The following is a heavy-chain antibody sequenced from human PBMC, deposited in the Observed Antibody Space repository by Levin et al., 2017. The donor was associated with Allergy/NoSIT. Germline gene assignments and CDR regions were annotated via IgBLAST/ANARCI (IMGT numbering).Heavy chain of an antibody. J-gene: IGHJ4*02. V-gene: IGHV4-34*01. Sequence: SETLSLTCAVYGGSFSGYYWSWIRQPPGKGLEWIGEINHSGSTNYNPSLKSRVTISVDTSKNQFSLKLSSVTAADTAVYYCASLPYYDILTGYYILESGVWGQGTLVTVSS. CDR1: GGSFSGYY. CDR3: ASLPYYDILTGYYILESGV. D-gene: IGHD3-9*01. CDR2: INHSGST.